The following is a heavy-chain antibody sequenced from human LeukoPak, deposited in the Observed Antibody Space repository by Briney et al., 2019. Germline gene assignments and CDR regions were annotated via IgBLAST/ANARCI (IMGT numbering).Heavy chain of an antibody. CDR1: GFTFSSYG. CDR2: TRYDGSDK. Sequence: GGSLRLSCAASGFTFSSYGMHWVRQAPGKGLEWVAFTRYDGSDKYYTDSVKGRFTISRDNSKNSLYLQMNSLRAEDTAVYYCARDDAFDIWGQGTMVTVSS. J-gene: IGHJ3*02. V-gene: IGHV3-30*02. CDR3: ARDDAFDI.